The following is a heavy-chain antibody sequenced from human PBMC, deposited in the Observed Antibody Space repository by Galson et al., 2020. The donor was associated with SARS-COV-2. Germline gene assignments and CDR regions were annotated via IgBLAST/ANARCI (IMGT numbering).Heavy chain of an antibody. D-gene: IGHD3-9*01. Sequence: GGSLRPSCAASEFTFSSYATSWVRPAPGKGLEWVSGISGSGVRTDYADSVKDRFTISRDNSKNTLYLQMNSLRAEDTAVYYCAKDLWLAGQGHPGGFDYWGQGTLVTVSS. CDR3: AKDLWLAGQGHPGGFDY. CDR2: ISGSGVRT. J-gene: IGHJ4*02. V-gene: IGHV3-23*01. CDR1: EFTFSSYA.